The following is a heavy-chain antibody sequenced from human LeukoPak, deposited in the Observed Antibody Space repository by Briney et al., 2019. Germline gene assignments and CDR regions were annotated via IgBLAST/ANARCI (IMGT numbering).Heavy chain of an antibody. J-gene: IGHJ4*02. V-gene: IGHV1-2*02. CDR3: ATVSVSSSSGFDY. CDR2: INPNSGGT. D-gene: IGHD6-6*01. Sequence: ASVKFSCTSSGYTFTGYYMFWVRQAPGQGLEWIVWINPNSGGTKYGQKLQGRVIMASDTSTSTAYMELSSLSSDDTAVFYCATVSVSSSSGFDYWGQGTLVTVSS. CDR1: GYTFTGYY.